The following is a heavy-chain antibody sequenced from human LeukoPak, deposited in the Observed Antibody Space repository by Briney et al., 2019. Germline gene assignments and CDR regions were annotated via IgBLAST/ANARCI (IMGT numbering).Heavy chain of an antibody. CDR3: ARDDYGGNLDY. CDR1: GFTFSSYE. V-gene: IGHV3-48*03. CDR2: ISSSGSTI. J-gene: IGHJ4*02. Sequence: GGSLRLSCAASGFTFSSYEMNWVRQAPGKGLEWVSYISSSGSTIHYADSVKGRFTISRDDAKNSLYLQMNSLRAEDTAVYYCARDDYGGNLDYWGQGTLVTVSS. D-gene: IGHD4-23*01.